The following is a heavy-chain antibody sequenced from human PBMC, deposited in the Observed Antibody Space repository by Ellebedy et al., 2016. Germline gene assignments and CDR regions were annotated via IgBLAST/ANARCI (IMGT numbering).Heavy chain of an antibody. CDR1: GFTVSDYS. D-gene: IGHD3-10*01. Sequence: GGSLRLSXAASGFTVSDYSMNWVRQAPGKGLEWVSYISSSGNHIYYADSVKGRFTISRDNAKNSLYLQMNSLRDEDTAVYYCASWAGYGEPPNYWGQGTLVTVSS. CDR3: ASWAGYGEPPNY. J-gene: IGHJ4*02. V-gene: IGHV3-48*02. CDR2: ISSSGNHI.